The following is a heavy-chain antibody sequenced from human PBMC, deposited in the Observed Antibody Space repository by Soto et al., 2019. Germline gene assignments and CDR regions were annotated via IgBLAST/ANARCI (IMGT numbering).Heavy chain of an antibody. J-gene: IGHJ6*02. V-gene: IGHV1-2*02. CDR3: AKGLKRAMDV. D-gene: IGHD2-8*01. Sequence: QVHLVQSGAEVKQPGASVKVSCKASGYTFSVYHMHWVRQAPGQGLEWMGWVQPNSGGTNYSQSFEGRATMTRDTSITTTDMEPSRLTSKDTAVYYFAKGLKRAMDVWGQGTTVTVSS. CDR1: GYTFSVYH. CDR2: VQPNSGGT.